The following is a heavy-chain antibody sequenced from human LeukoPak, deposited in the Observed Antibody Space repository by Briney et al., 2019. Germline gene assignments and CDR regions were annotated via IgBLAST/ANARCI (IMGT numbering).Heavy chain of an antibody. Sequence: GASVTVSCKASGYTFTSYDINWVRPATGQGLEWMGWMNPNSGNTGYAQKFQGRVTMTRNTSISTAYMELSSLRSEDTAVYYCARVSRDIPDFYYYYMDVWGTGTTVTVSS. J-gene: IGHJ6*03. CDR1: GYTFTSYD. CDR3: ARVSRDIPDFYYYYMDV. D-gene: IGHD5-12*01. CDR2: MNPNSGNT. V-gene: IGHV1-8*01.